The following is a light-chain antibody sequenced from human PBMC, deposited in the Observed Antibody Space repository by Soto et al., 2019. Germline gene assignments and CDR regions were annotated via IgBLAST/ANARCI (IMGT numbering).Light chain of an antibody. Sequence: QSALTQPASESGSPGQSITISCTGTSSDVGGYNYVSWYQQHPGKAPKLMIYEVSNRPSGVSNRFSASKSGNTASLSISGLQAEDEADYYCSSYTSGSTWVFGGGTQLTVL. V-gene: IGLV2-14*01. CDR2: EVS. CDR3: SSYTSGSTWV. CDR1: SSDVGGYNY. J-gene: IGLJ3*02.